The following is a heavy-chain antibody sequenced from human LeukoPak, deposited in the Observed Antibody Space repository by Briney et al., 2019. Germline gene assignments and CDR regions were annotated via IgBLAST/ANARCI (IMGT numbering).Heavy chain of an antibody. V-gene: IGHV3-7*01. CDR1: GFIFSNYW. D-gene: IGHD4/OR15-4a*01. CDR3: GYGAYFSNY. Sequence: GGSLRLSCAASGFIFSNYWMSWVRQAPGKGLEWVANIKQDGSEKNYVDSVKGRFSISRDKAKNSLYLQMSRLRAEDTAFYYCGYGAYFSNYWGQATLVTVFS. CDR2: IKQDGSEK. J-gene: IGHJ4*02.